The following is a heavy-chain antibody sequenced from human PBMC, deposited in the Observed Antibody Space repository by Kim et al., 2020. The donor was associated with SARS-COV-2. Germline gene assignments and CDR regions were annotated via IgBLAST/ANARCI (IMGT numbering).Heavy chain of an antibody. D-gene: IGHD6-19*01. CDR3: ARGTFSSGPSPYDY. Sequence: ADSGKGRFTISRDNAKNSLYLQMNSLRAEDTAVYYCARGTFSSGPSPYDYWGQGTLVTVSS. J-gene: IGHJ4*02. V-gene: IGHV3-21*01.